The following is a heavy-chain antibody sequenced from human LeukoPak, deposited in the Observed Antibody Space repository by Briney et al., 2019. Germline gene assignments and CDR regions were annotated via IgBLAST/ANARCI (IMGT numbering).Heavy chain of an antibody. Sequence: GGSLRLSCAASGFTFTMYAMTWVRQAPGKGLEWVSTIGGNGADTYYADSVKGRSTISRDFSKNTIFLHVDNLRPEDTARYYCAKSGDIEGALYNQFFDFWGQGSLVTVSS. V-gene: IGHV3-23*01. CDR3: AKSGDIEGALYNQFFDF. CDR2: IGGNGADT. J-gene: IGHJ4*02. D-gene: IGHD2-2*02. CDR1: GFTFTMYA.